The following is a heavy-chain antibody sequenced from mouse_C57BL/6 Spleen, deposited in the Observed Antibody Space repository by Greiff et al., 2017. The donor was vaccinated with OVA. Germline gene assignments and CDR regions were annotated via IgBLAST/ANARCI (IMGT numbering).Heavy chain of an antibody. CDR2: IDPETGGT. D-gene: IGHD2-13*01. J-gene: IGHJ2*01. CDR3: TRRETGGDGAY. CDR1: GYTFTDYE. V-gene: IGHV1-15*01. Sequence: QVKLQQSGAELVRPGASVTLSCKASGYTFTDYEMHWVKQTPVHGLEWIGDIDPETGGTAYNQTFKGKAILTADKSSSTADMELRSRTSEDSSVYYCTRRETGGDGAYWGQGTTLTVSS.